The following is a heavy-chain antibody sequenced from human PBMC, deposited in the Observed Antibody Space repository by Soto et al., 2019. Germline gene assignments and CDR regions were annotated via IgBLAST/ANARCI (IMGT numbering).Heavy chain of an antibody. V-gene: IGHV4-39*02. J-gene: IGHJ4*02. CDR2: IYYSGST. CDR1: GGSISSSSYY. CDR3: AREKNGDYFDY. Sequence: SETLSLTCTVSGGSISSSSYYWGWIRQPPGKGLEWIGSIYYSGSTYYNPSLKSRVTISVDTSKNQFSLKLSSVTAADTAVYYCAREKNGDYFDYWGQGTLVTVSS. D-gene: IGHD4-17*01.